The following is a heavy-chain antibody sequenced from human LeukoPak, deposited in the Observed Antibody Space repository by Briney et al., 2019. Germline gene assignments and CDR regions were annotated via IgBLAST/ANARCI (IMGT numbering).Heavy chain of an antibody. CDR2: FYYRGST. J-gene: IGHJ5*02. CDR3: AIAEFRAGFGH. CDR1: GGPISSYY. D-gene: IGHD2-21*01. Sequence: SETLSLTCTVPGGPISSYYWSWIPQPPGKVLEWIGHFYYRGSTNYNPSLKSRVTKSLDPSKNLFSLKLGSVTGAGTVVYFWAIAEFRAGFGHWGQGTLVTVSS. V-gene: IGHV4-59*01.